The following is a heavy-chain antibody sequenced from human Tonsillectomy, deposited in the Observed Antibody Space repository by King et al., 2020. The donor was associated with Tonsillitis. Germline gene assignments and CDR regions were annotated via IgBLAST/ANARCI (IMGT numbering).Heavy chain of an antibody. CDR2: IRSKAYGGTT. V-gene: IGHV3-49*03. J-gene: IGHJ3*02. D-gene: IGHD1-26*01. CDR1: GFTFGDYA. CDR3: SRALVPNAELDGFDI. Sequence: VQLVESGGGLVQPGRSLRLSCTASGFTFGDYAMNWFRQAPGKGLEWVGFIRSKAYGGTTEYAASVKGRFTISSDDSKSIAYLQMNSLKTEDTAVYYCSRALVPNAELDGFDIWGHGTMVTVSS.